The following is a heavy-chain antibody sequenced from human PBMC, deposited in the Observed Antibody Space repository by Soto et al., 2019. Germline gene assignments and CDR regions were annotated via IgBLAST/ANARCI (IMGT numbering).Heavy chain of an antibody. J-gene: IGHJ4*02. V-gene: IGHV3-23*01. CDR3: AKQAAVTTRTFDY. CDR2: ISGGGGST. D-gene: IGHD4-17*01. Sequence: EVQLLESGGGLVQPGGSLRLSCGASGFTFSSYAMSWVRQAPGKGLEWVSAISGGGGSTYYADSVKGRFTISRDNSKNTLYLQMNSLRADDPAVYYCAKQAAVTTRTFDYWGQGTLVTVSS. CDR1: GFTFSSYA.